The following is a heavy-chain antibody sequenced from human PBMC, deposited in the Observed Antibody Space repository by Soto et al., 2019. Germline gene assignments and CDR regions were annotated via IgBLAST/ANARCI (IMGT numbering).Heavy chain of an antibody. J-gene: IGHJ5*01. Sequence: QVHLLESGPGLVKPSQTLSLTCSVSGDSISTVDYFWAWIRQPPGQALEYIGYIYKSTNTYYNPSFESRVAISIDTSKSQFSLNVTSVTAADTAVYFCARGRYCLTGRCFPNWFDSWGQGTLVTVSS. V-gene: IGHV4-30-4*01. CDR2: IYKSTNT. D-gene: IGHD2-15*01. CDR3: ARGRYCLTGRCFPNWFDS. CDR1: GDSISTVDYF.